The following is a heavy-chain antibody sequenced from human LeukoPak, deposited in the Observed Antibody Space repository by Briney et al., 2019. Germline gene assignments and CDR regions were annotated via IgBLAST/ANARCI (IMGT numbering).Heavy chain of an antibody. CDR2: ISLSGTYI. D-gene: IGHD5-24*01. CDR1: GFIFSSYS. Sequence: PGGSLRLSCASSGFIFSSYSMNWVRQAPGKGLEWVSSISLSGTYIYYADSLKGRFTISRDNAKNSLYLQMNSLRAEDTAVYYCTRGSAQFGMDVWGQGTTVTVSS. CDR3: TRGSAQFGMDV. V-gene: IGHV3-21*01. J-gene: IGHJ6*02.